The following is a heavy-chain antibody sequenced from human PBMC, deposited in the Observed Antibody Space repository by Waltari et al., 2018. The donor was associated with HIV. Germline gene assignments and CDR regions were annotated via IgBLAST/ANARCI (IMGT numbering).Heavy chain of an antibody. Sequence: QLQLQESGPGLVKPSETLSLTCTVSGGSISSSSYYWGWIRQPPGTGLEWIGSINYSGRTYVTQALKSRVTITVDTSKNQYALKLSTVTAADTAVYYCARLTLAAAGSLIDYWCQRTLVTVSS. CDR3: ARLTLAAAGSLIDY. CDR2: INYSGRT. J-gene: IGHJ4*02. V-gene: IGHV4-39*01. CDR1: GGSISSSSYY. D-gene: IGHD6-13*01.